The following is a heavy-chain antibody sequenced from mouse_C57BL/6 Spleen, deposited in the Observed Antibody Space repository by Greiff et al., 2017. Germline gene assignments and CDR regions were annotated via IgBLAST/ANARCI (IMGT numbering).Heavy chain of an antibody. CDR2: IDPSDSYT. CDR3: ARATPLFAY. CDR1: GYTFTSYW. J-gene: IGHJ3*01. V-gene: IGHV1-69*01. Sequence: QVQLQQPGAELVMPGASVKLSCKASGYTFTSYWMHWVKQRPGQGLEWIGEIDPSDSYTNYNQKFKGKSTLTVDTSSSTAYMQLSSLASEDSAVSYCARATPLFAYWGQGTLVTVSA. D-gene: IGHD4-1*02.